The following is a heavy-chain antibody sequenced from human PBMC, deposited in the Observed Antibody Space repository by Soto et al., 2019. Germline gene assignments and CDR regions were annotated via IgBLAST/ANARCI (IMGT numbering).Heavy chain of an antibody. J-gene: IGHJ4*02. CDR3: ARGVRAGVDY. D-gene: IGHD6-13*01. CDR2: MSPDSGNT. V-gene: IGHV1-8*01. Sequence: QVQLVQSGAEVKEPGASVKVSCKASGYTFTSLHINWIRQAPGQGPDWMGWMSPDSGNTAYAQKFQGRVTMTSDTFIKTAYMELSSLRSEDTAVYYCARGVRAGVDYWGQGTLVTVSS. CDR1: GYTFTSLH.